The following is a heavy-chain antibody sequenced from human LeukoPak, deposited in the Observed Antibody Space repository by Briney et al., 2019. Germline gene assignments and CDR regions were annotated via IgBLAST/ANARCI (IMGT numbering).Heavy chain of an antibody. J-gene: IGHJ4*02. D-gene: IGHD1-1*01. CDR3: TRDRGAYNLYDY. V-gene: IGHV3-49*04. CDR1: EFTFSSYA. Sequence: PGGSLRLSCAASEFTFSSYAMHWVRQAPGKGLEWVGFIRSKAYGETADYAASVKGRFTISRDDSKAIAYLQMNSLKAEDTAVYHCTRDRGAYNLYDYWGQGTLVTVSS. CDR2: IRSKAYGETA.